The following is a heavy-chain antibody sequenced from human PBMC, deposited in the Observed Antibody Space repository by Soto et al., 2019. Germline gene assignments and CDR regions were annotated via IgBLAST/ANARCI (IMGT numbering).Heavy chain of an antibody. CDR3: ARDTRYYDSSGYYPLDP. V-gene: IGHV4-4*07. D-gene: IGHD3-22*01. Sequence: QVQLQESGPGLVKPSETLSLTCTVSGGSISSYYWSWIRQPAGKGLEWIGRIYTSGSTNDNPSLKSRVTMSVDTSKNQFSLKLSSVTAADTAVYYCARDTRYYDSSGYYPLDPWGQGTLVTVSS. CDR2: IYTSGST. J-gene: IGHJ5*02. CDR1: GGSISSYY.